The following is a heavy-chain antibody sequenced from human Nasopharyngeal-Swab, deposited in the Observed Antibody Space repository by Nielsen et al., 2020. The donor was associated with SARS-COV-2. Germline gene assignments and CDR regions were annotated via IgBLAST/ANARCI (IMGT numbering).Heavy chain of an antibody. CDR1: GGSISSGGYY. D-gene: IGHD3-16*01. V-gene: IGHV4-31*03. J-gene: IGHJ6*03. Sequence: SETLSLTCTVSGGSISSGGYYWSWIRQHPGKGLEWIGYIYYSGSTYYNPSLKSRVTISVDTSKNQFSLKLSSVTAADTAVYYCASGPAMMGQMRRYMDVWGKGTTVTVSS. CDR2: IYYSGST. CDR3: ASGPAMMGQMRRYMDV.